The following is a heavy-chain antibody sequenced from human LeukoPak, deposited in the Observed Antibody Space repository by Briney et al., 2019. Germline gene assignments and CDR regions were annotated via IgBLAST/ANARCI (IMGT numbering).Heavy chain of an antibody. CDR1: GFTFSSYG. J-gene: IGHJ4*02. D-gene: IGHD1-26*01. V-gene: IGHV3-21*04. Sequence: GGSLRLSCAASGFTFSSYGMHWVRQAPGKGLEWVSSISSSSSYIYYADSVKGRFTISRDNAKNSLYLQMNSLRAEDTAVYYCAKDPPLRELPLPDYWGQGTLVTVSS. CDR3: AKDPPLRELPLPDY. CDR2: ISSSSSYI.